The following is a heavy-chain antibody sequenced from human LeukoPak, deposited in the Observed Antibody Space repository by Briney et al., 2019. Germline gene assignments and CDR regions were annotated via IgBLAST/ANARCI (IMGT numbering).Heavy chain of an antibody. CDR1: GFTFSSYA. D-gene: IGHD4-17*01. CDR2: ISSSGSTI. V-gene: IGHV3-48*04. Sequence: GGSLRLSCAASGFTFSSYAMHWVRQAPGKGLEWVSYISSSGSTIYYADSVKGRFTISRDNAKNSLYLQMNSLRAEDTAVYYCARDRAYGDSGIWGQGTMVTVSS. CDR3: ARDRAYGDSGI. J-gene: IGHJ3*02.